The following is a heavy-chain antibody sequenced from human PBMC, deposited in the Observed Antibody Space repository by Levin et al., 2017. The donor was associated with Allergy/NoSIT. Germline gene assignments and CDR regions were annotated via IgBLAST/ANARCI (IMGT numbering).Heavy chain of an antibody. CDR1: GFTLRNYA. J-gene: IGHJ5*01. CDR3: ARQLYSYSSGWFDF. Sequence: GGSPRLSCAASGFTLRNYAMHWVRQAPGKGLEWVALVSYDGSSTHVADSVKGRFTISRDNSKNRLSLQMNSLRPEDTAVYYCARQLYSYSSGWFDFWGQGTLVTVSS. D-gene: IGHD6-19*01. V-gene: IGHV3-30*04. CDR2: VSYDGSST.